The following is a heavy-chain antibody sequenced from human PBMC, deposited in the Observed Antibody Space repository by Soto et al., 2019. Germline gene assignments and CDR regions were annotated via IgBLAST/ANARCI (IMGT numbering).Heavy chain of an antibody. CDR1: GGTFSSYA. Sequence: QVQLVQSGAEVKKPGSSVKVSCKASGGTFSSYAISWVRQAPGQRLEWMGGIIPIFGTANYAQKFQGRVTITADESTSTAYMELSSLRSEDTAVYYCARDNTPLRFLEWGNYWGQGTLVTVSS. CDR2: IIPIFGTA. J-gene: IGHJ4*02. V-gene: IGHV1-69*01. D-gene: IGHD3-3*01. CDR3: ARDNTPLRFLEWGNY.